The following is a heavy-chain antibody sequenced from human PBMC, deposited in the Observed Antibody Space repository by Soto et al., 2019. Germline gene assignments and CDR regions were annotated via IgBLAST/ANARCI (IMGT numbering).Heavy chain of an antibody. J-gene: IGHJ4*02. Sequence: SETLSLTCSVSGGSISTTNWWTWVRQPPGKGLEWIGEIYHRGATNSNPSLESRVTMSIDKSKNQFSLKLSSLTAADTAFYYCARRDYYDSTGYMNYWGQGTLVTVSS. V-gene: IGHV4-4*02. D-gene: IGHD3-22*01. CDR3: ARRDYYDSTGYMNY. CDR2: IYHRGAT. CDR1: GGSISTTNW.